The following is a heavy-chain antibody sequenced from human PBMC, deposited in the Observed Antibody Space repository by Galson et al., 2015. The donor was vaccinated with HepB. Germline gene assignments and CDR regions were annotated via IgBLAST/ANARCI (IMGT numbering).Heavy chain of an antibody. J-gene: IGHJ4*02. Sequence: LSLTCTVSGGSISSYYWSWIRQPPGKGLEWIGYIYYSGSTNYNPSLKSRVTISVDTSKNQFSLKLSSVTAADTAVYYCARHGSSGWYGDYWGQGTLVTVSS. CDR1: GGSISSYY. CDR3: ARHGSSGWYGDY. V-gene: IGHV4-59*08. D-gene: IGHD6-19*01. CDR2: IYYSGST.